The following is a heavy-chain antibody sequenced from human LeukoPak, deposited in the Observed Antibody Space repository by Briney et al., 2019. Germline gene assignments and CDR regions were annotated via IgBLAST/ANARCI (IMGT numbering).Heavy chain of an antibody. CDR1: GYSFTSYL. V-gene: IGHV5-51*01. J-gene: IGHJ5*02. CDR2: IYPGDSDT. Sequence: GESLKISCKGSGYSFTSYLIGWVRQIPGKGLEWMGIIYPGDSDTRYSLSFQGQVTISADKSISTAYLQWSILKASDTAMYYCARAHCSGGSCYSGWFDPWGQGTLVTVSS. D-gene: IGHD2-15*01. CDR3: ARAHCSGGSCYSGWFDP.